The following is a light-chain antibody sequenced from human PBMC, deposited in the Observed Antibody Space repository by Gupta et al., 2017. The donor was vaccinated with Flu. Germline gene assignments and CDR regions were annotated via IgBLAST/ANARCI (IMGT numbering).Light chain of an antibody. V-gene: IGLV1-40*01. CDR2: GNS. CDR1: SSSIGAGYD. J-gene: IGLJ1*01. Sequence: SVLTPPPAVSGARGPSVTITCTGSSSSIGAGYDVYWYQQLPGPAPNLLIYGNSNRPSGVPDRFSGSKSGTSASLAITGLQAEDEADYYCQSYDNSRSAYVFATGTKVTVL. CDR3: QSYDNSRSAYV.